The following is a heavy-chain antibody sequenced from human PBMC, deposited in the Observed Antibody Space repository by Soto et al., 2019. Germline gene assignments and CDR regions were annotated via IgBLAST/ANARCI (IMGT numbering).Heavy chain of an antibody. CDR3: ARSLPGTYGAFDL. J-gene: IGHJ3*01. Sequence: GESLKISCAASEFAFRSDWMHWVRQSPGKGLVGVSRISGDGSSTDYADSVKGRFTISRDNAKKTVYLQIDSLRAEDTAVYYCARSLPGTYGAFDLWGQGTMVTVSS. CDR1: EFAFRSDW. D-gene: IGHD1-7*01. V-gene: IGHV3-74*01. CDR2: ISGDGSST.